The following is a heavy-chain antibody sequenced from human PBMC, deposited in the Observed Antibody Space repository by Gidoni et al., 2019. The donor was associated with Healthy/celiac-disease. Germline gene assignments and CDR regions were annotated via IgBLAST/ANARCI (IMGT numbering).Heavy chain of an antibody. J-gene: IGHJ4*02. CDR3: ARASRGSLDY. D-gene: IGHD3-10*01. Sequence: EVQLVESGGGLVQPGGSLSPSCAASGFTFSSYWMSWVRQAPGKGLEWVANIKQDGSEKHFVDSLRGRCAISRDNAKNSLHLQMSNLRVEDTAVYFCARASRGSLDYWGQGTLVTVSS. V-gene: IGHV3-7*04. CDR2: IKQDGSEK. CDR1: GFTFSSYW.